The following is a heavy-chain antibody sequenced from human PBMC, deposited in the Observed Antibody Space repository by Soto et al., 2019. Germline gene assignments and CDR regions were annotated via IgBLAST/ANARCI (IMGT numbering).Heavy chain of an antibody. CDR2: ISPSTGDT. V-gene: IGHV1-18*01. CDR1: GYTFNSYA. D-gene: IGHD2-15*01. CDR3: VGCFFNVGSFYAGWHFDF. Sequence: QVQLVQSGGEVKKPGASVKVSCQASGYTFNSYAISWVRQAPGQGLEWMGWISPSTGDTDQVQNFQDSVIMIQDISTTTPLMELWSRRSDDTAFFYCVGCFFNVGSFYAGWHFDFRGRGPLVTVSS. J-gene: IGHJ5*01.